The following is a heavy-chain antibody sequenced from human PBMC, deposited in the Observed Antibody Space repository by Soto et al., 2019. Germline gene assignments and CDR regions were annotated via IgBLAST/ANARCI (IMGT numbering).Heavy chain of an antibody. Sequence: EVQLVESGGGLVQPGGSLKLSCAASGFTFSGSAMHWVRQASGKGLEWVGRIRSKANSYATAYAASVKGRVTISRDDSKNTASLQMNSLKTEDTAVYYCTRLYSSGPRGYWGQGNLVSVSS. J-gene: IGHJ4*02. CDR3: TRLYSSGPRGY. D-gene: IGHD6-19*01. CDR1: GFTFSGSA. CDR2: IRSKANSYAT. V-gene: IGHV3-73*02.